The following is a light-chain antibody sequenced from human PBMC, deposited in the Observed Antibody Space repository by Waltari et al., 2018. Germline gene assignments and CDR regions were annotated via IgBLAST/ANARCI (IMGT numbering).Light chain of an antibody. J-gene: IGLJ1*01. Sequence: QSALTQPASVSGSPGQSITISCTGTVSDVGGYYYVSWYQHHPGKAPRLIIYEVSYRPSGVSNRFSGSKSGNTASLTISGLQGEDEGDYYCSSYTTRSTLVFGTGTKVSVL. CDR1: VSDVGGYYY. CDR3: SSYTTRSTLV. V-gene: IGLV2-14*01. CDR2: EVS.